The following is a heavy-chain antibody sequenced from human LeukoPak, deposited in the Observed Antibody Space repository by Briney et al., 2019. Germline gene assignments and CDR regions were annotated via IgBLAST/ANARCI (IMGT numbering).Heavy chain of an antibody. V-gene: IGHV3-23*01. CDR3: AKQSAGSAAWYSLHYDF. CDR2: VDGGGGGT. Sequence: GGSLRLSCAASGFTLSSYAMTWVRQAPGRGLEWVSSVDGGGGGTYYADSVKGRFTFSRDNSKDTLYLQMNGLRAEDTAVYFCAKQSAGSAAWYSLHYDFWGQGTLVTVSS. J-gene: IGHJ4*02. CDR1: GFTLSSYA. D-gene: IGHD6-13*01.